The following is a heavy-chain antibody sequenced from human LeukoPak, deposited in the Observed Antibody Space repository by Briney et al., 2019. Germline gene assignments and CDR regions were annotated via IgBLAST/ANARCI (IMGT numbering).Heavy chain of an antibody. J-gene: IGHJ3*02. CDR1: GYSISSGYY. CDR3: ARDGFRAFDI. Sequence: SETLSLTCTVSGYSISSGYYWGWIRQPPGKGLEWIGSIYHSGSTYYNPSLKSRVTISVDTSKNQFSLQLNSVTPEDTAVYYCARDGFRAFDIWGQGTMVTVSS. V-gene: IGHV4-38-2*02. CDR2: IYHSGST. D-gene: IGHD2/OR15-2a*01.